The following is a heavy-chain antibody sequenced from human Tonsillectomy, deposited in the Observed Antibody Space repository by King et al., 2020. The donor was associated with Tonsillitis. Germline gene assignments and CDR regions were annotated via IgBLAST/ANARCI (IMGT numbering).Heavy chain of an antibody. V-gene: IGHV4-34*01. CDR1: GGSFSPYS. Sequence: VQLQQWGAGLLKPSETLSLTCAVSGGSFSPYSWTWIRQSPGEGLEWIGEIDDSGSTTNYNPSLRSRVTVSVDTSKNQFSLKLRSVTDADTAMYFCARVSGECYNAKCHRESVDVWGQGTMVTVSS. CDR2: IDDSGSTT. CDR3: ARVSGECYNAKCHRESVDV. J-gene: IGHJ3*01. D-gene: IGHD3-10*01.